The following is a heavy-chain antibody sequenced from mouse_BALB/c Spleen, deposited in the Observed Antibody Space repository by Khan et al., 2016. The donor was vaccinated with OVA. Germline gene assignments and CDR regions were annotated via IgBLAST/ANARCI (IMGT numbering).Heavy chain of an antibody. Sequence: EVELVESGGGLVQPGGSRKLSCAASGFTFSSYGMHWVRQAPEKGLEWVAYISGDSSTIYYADTLKGRFTISRDNPKNTLFLQMTSLMSEDTAMYDCASSCYDGDYIDYWGPGTTLTVSS. CDR2: ISGDSSTI. J-gene: IGHJ2*01. CDR1: GFTFSSYG. D-gene: IGHD2-12*01. CDR3: ASSCYDGDYIDY. V-gene: IGHV5-17*02.